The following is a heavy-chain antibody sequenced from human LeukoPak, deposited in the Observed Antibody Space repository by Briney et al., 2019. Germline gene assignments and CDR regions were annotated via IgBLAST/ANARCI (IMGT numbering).Heavy chain of an antibody. D-gene: IGHD3-3*01. CDR1: GFTFSSYA. CDR3: AKDLGDFWSGYYPPSFDY. J-gene: IGHJ4*02. Sequence: GGSLRLSCAASGFTFSSYAMSWVRQAPGKGLEWVSAISGSGGSTYYADSVKGRFTISRDNSKNTLYLQMNSLRAEDTAVYYCAKDLGDFWSGYYPPSFDYWGQGTLVTVSS. V-gene: IGHV3-23*01. CDR2: ISGSGGST.